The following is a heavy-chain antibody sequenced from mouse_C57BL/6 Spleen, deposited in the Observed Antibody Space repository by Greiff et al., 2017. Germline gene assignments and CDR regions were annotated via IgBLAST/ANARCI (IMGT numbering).Heavy chain of an antibody. D-gene: IGHD1-1*02. CDR1: GYTFTSYW. V-gene: IGHV1-74*01. Sequence: QVQLQQPGAELVKPGASVKVSCKASGYTFTSYWMHWVKQRPGQGLEWIGRIHPSDSDTNYNQRFKGKATLTVDKSSSTAYMHLSSLTSEDSAVYYCAVLWDGSYIDYCALDYWGQGTSVTVSS. CDR2: IHPSDSDT. J-gene: IGHJ4*01. CDR3: AVLWDGSYIDYCALDY.